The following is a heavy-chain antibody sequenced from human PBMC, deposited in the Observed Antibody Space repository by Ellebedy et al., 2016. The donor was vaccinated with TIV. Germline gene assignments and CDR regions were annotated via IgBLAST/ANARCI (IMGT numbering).Heavy chain of an antibody. Sequence: SETLSLTXTVSGGSISSGGYYWSWIRQHPGKGLEWIGYIYYSGSTYYNPSLKSRVTISVDTSKNQFSLKLSSVTAADTAVYYCARGTPFTIFGVVTPSVWFDPWGQGTLVTVSS. CDR1: GGSISSGGYY. J-gene: IGHJ5*02. V-gene: IGHV4-31*03. D-gene: IGHD3-3*01. CDR2: IYYSGST. CDR3: ARGTPFTIFGVVTPSVWFDP.